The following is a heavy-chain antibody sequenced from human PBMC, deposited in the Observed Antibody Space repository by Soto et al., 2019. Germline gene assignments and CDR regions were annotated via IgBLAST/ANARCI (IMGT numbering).Heavy chain of an antibody. CDR3: ARDKITGLFDY. CDR1: GGSVSGYY. D-gene: IGHD2-8*02. Sequence: SETLSLTCAVYGGSVSGYYWTWIRQPPGTGLEWIGEINHSGSTNYNPSLKGRVTISVDTSKNQFSLKLTSVTAADTAVYYCARDKITGLFDYWGQGTLVTVSS. CDR2: INHSGST. J-gene: IGHJ4*02. V-gene: IGHV4-34*01.